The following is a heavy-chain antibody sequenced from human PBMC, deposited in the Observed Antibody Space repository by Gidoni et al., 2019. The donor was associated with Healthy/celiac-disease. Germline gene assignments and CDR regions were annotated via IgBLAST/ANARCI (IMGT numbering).Heavy chain of an antibody. CDR2: IYYSGST. CDR3: ARGDADGYNPTNY. J-gene: IGHJ4*02. D-gene: IGHD5-12*01. CDR1: GGSISSYY. V-gene: IGHV4-59*01. Sequence: QVQLQESGPGLVKPSETLSLTCTVSGGSISSYYWSWIRQPPGKGLEWIGYIYYSGSTNYNPSLKSRVTISVDTSKNQFSLKLSSVTAADTAVYYCARGDADGYNPTNYWGQGTLVTVSS.